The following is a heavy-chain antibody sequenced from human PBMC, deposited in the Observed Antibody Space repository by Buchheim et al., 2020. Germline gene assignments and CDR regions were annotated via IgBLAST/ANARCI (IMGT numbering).Heavy chain of an antibody. CDR1: GFTFSSYG. CDR3: AKDLHYYDSSGYYRHHYYYYGMDV. Sequence: QVQLVESGGGVVQPGRSLRLSCATSGFTFSSYGMHWVRQAPGKGLEWVAVISYDGSNKYYADSVKGRFTISRDNSKHTLYLQMNSLRAEDTAVYYCAKDLHYYDSSGYYRHHYYYYGMDVWGQGTT. CDR2: ISYDGSNK. D-gene: IGHD3-22*01. V-gene: IGHV3-30*18. J-gene: IGHJ6*02.